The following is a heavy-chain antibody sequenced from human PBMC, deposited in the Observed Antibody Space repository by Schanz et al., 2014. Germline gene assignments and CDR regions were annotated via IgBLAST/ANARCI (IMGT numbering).Heavy chain of an antibody. V-gene: IGHV3-9*01. CDR1: GFTFDEYG. CDR2: ISWNGGFI. CDR3: EKGRKSMVYDMDV. D-gene: IGHD3-10*01. J-gene: IGHJ6*02. Sequence: EVQLVESGGDLVQPGRSLRLSCAASGFTFDEYGMHWVRQAPGKGLEWVSGISWNGGFIAYGDAVKGRFTISRDNAKKSLLIQMSSLRAEATDLYSCEKGRKSMVYDMDVWGQGTTVTVSS.